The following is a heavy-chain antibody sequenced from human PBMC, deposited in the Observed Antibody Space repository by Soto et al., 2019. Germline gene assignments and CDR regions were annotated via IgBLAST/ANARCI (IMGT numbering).Heavy chain of an antibody. CDR1: GFTFDDYA. Sequence: EVQLVESGGGLVQPGRSLRLSCAASGFTFDDYAMHWVRQAPGKGLEWVSGISWNSGSIGSADSVKGRFTISRDNAKNSLYLQMNSLGAEDTALYYCAKGTATNYHYYYGMDVWGQGTTVTVSS. V-gene: IGHV3-9*01. J-gene: IGHJ6*02. CDR3: AKGTATNYHYYYGMDV. CDR2: ISWNSGSI. D-gene: IGHD2-15*01.